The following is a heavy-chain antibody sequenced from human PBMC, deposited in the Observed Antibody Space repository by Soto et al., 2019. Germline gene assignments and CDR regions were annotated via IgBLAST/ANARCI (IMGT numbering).Heavy chain of an antibody. CDR3: AKAPREVTDYFDY. D-gene: IGHD2-21*02. CDR2: ISYDGSNK. Sequence: QVQLVESGGGVVQPGRSLRLTCAASGFTFSSYGMHWVRQAPGKGLEWVAVISYDGSNKYYADSVKGRFTISRDNSKNTLYLQMNSLRAEDTAVYYCAKAPREVTDYFDYWGQGTLVTVSS. V-gene: IGHV3-30*18. J-gene: IGHJ4*02. CDR1: GFTFSSYG.